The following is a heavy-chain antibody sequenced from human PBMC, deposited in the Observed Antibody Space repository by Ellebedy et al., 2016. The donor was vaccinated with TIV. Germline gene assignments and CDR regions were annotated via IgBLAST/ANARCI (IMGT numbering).Heavy chain of an antibody. CDR3: ARLGTWIQLWLDTDY. Sequence: GESLKISXKGSGYSFTSYWIGWVRQMPGKGLEWMGIIYPGDSDTRYSPSFQGQVTISADKSISTAYLQWSSLKASDTAMYYCARLGTWIQLWLDTDYWGQGTLVTVSS. CDR1: GYSFTSYW. CDR2: IYPGDSDT. V-gene: IGHV5-51*01. J-gene: IGHJ4*02. D-gene: IGHD5-18*01.